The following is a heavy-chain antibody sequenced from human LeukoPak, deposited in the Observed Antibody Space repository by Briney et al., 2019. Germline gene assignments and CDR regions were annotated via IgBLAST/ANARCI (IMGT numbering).Heavy chain of an antibody. CDR1: GYTFTGYY. CDR3: ARDLVVVVGINWFDP. J-gene: IGHJ5*02. CDR2: INPNSGGT. Sequence: GASVKVSCKASGYTFTGYYMHWVRQAPGQGLEWMGWINPNSGGTNYAQKFQGRVTMTRDTSLSTAYMELSRLRSDDTAVYYCARDLVVVVGINWFDPWGQGTLVTVSS. D-gene: IGHD2-2*01. V-gene: IGHV1-2*02.